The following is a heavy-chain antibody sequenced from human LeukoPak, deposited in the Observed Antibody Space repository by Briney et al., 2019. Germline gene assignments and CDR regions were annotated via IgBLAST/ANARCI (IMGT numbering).Heavy chain of an antibody. CDR2: ISGSGGST. Sequence: GGSLRLSCAASGFTFSSYSMNWVRQAPGKGLEWVSAISGSGGSTYYADSVKGRFTISRDNSKNTLYLQMNSLRAEDTAVYYCAKESAPTYYYDSSGYGSFDYWGQGTLVTVSS. CDR3: AKESAPTYYYDSSGYGSFDY. V-gene: IGHV3-23*01. D-gene: IGHD3-22*01. CDR1: GFTFSSYS. J-gene: IGHJ4*02.